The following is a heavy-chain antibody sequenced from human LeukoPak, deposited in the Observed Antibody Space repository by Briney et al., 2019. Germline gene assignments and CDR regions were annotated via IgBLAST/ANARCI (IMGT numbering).Heavy chain of an antibody. Sequence: GGSLRLSCAASGFSFSNYGMHWVRQAPGKGLEWVGRIKSKTDGGTTDYAAPVKGRFTISRDDSKNTLYLQMNSLKTEDTAVYYCTTEFGMNFDYWGQGTLVTVSS. J-gene: IGHJ4*02. D-gene: IGHD3-16*01. CDR3: TTEFGMNFDY. V-gene: IGHV3-15*01. CDR1: GFSFSNYG. CDR2: IKSKTDGGTT.